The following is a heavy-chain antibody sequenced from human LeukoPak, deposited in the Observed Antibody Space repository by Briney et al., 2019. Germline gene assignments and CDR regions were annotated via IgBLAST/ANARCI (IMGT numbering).Heavy chain of an antibody. CDR2: ISSSSSYI. D-gene: IGHD1-1*01. CDR1: GFTFSSYS. J-gene: IGHJ4*02. CDR3: ARDSSTTGTGFDY. V-gene: IGHV3-21*01. Sequence: PGGSLRLSCAASGFTFSSYSMNWVRQAPGKGLEWVSSISSSSSYIYYADSVKGRFTISRDNAKNSLYLQMNSLRAEDTAVYYCARDSSTTGTGFDYWGQGTLVTVSS.